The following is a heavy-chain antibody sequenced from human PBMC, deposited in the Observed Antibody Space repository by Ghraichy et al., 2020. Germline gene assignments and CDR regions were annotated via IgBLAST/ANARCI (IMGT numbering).Heavy chain of an antibody. Sequence: TLSLTCTVSGGSIRSYYWSWLRQPPGKGLEWIWNIDFSGGSKYSPSLTSRVTISVDTSKNQFSLKLDSVTAADTAVYYCARARRFHWYFDLLGRGSLVTVS. CDR2: IDFSGGS. CDR3: ARARRFHWYFDL. CDR1: GGSIRSYY. J-gene: IGHJ2*01. V-gene: IGHV4-59*01.